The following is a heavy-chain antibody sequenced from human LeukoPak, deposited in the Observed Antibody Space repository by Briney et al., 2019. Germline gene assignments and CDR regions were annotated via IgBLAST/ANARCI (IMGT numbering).Heavy chain of an antibody. CDR1: GITLSNYG. CDR3: AKRGVVIRVILVGFHKEAYYFDS. J-gene: IGHJ4*02. Sequence: PGGSLRLSCAVSGITLSNYGMSWVRQGPGKGLEWVAGISDRGSTKYADSVKGRFTISRDNPKNTLYLQMDSVRAEDTAVYFCAKRGVVIRVILVGFHKEAYYFDSWGQEALVTVSS. CDR2: ISDRGST. D-gene: IGHD3-22*01. V-gene: IGHV3-23*01.